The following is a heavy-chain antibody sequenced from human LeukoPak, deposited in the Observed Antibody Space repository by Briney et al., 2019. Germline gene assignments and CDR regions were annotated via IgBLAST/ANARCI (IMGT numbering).Heavy chain of an antibody. CDR2: ISYDGSNK. J-gene: IGHJ4*02. V-gene: IGHV3-30-3*01. D-gene: IGHD2-8*01. CDR1: GFTFSSYA. Sequence: PGGSLRLSCAASGFTFSSYAMHWVRQAPGKGLEWVAVISYDGSNKYYADSVKGRFTISRDNPKNTLYLQMNSLRAEDTAVYYCARDLGYCTNGVCYAFDSWGQGTLVTVSS. CDR3: ARDLGYCTNGVCYAFDS.